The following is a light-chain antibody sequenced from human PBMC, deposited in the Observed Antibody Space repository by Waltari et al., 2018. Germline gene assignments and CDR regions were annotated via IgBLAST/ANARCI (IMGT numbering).Light chain of an antibody. CDR1: SRDVGGYNY. J-gene: IGLJ2*01. CDR3: NSYSNTATPVV. V-gene: IGLV2-14*03. Sequence: QSALTQPASVSGSPGQSITISCTGTSRDVGGYNYVSWYQQQPGKAPKLIIYDVRSRPSGVSDRFSGSKSDNTASLTISGLQAEDEADYHCNSYSNTATPVVFGGGTRLTVL. CDR2: DVR.